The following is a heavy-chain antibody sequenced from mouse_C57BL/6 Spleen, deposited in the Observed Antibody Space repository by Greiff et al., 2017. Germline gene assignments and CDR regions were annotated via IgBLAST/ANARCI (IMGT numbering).Heavy chain of an antibody. Sequence: EVKLMESGPGLVKPSQSLSLTCSVTGYSITSGFYWNWIRQFPGNKLEWMGYISYDGSNNYNPSLKNRISITRDTSKNQFFLKLNSVTTEDTATYYCARNHGDYFDYWGQGTTLTVSS. CDR1: GYSITSGFY. J-gene: IGHJ2*01. CDR3: ARNHGDYFDY. D-gene: IGHD1-2*01. CDR2: ISYDGSN. V-gene: IGHV3-6*01.